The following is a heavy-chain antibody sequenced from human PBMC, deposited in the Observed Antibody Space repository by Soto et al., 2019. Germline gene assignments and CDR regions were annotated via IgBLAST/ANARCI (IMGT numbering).Heavy chain of an antibody. CDR1: EFTFSSDT. J-gene: IGHJ6*02. Sequence: GGSLRLACAASEFTFSSDTMHWVRQAPGKGLEWVAVISYDGSNKYYADSVKGRFTISRDNSRNTLFLQMNSLRAEDTAVYYCARDILVYGHSYYYHMDVSCPATSLTVS. V-gene: IGHV3-30-3*01. CDR2: ISYDGSNK. CDR3: ARDILVYGHSYYYHMDV. D-gene: IGHD2-8*01.